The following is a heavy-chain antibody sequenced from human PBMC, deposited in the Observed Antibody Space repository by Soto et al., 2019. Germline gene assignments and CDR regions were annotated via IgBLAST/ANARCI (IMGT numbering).Heavy chain of an antibody. Sequence: GESLKISCKGCGYIFNSYWIAWVRQMPGKGLESMGIIYPGGSDTRYSPSFQGHVTISADESTNTAYLQLSRLKPSATAIYYCARPRRINAGMDVWGQGTTVTVSS. CDR2: IYPGGSDT. CDR1: GYIFNSYW. CDR3: ARPRRINAGMDV. J-gene: IGHJ6*02. V-gene: IGHV5-51*01.